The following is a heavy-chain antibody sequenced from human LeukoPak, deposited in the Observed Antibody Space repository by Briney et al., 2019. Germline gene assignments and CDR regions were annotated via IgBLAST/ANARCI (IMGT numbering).Heavy chain of an antibody. V-gene: IGHV4-59*12. CDR1: GGSISSYY. CDR2: IYSSGIT. J-gene: IGHJ6*02. CDR3: ARNALLSDSDYGMDV. Sequence: SETLSLTCTVSGGSISSYYWSWIRQPPGKGLEWIGYIYSSGITNYSPSLKSRVTMSVDASKNQFSLKVTSVTAADTAVYYCARNALLSDSDYGMDVWGQGTTVTVSS. D-gene: IGHD3-9*01.